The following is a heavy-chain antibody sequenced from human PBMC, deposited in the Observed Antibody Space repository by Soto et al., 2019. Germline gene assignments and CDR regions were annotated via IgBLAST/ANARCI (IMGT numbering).Heavy chain of an antibody. CDR3: ARVSYGDYVVYYYMDV. CDR2: IWYDGSNK. D-gene: IGHD4-17*01. V-gene: IGHV3-33*01. Sequence: QVQLVESGGGVVQPGRSLRLSCAASGFTFSSYGMHWVRQAPGKGLEWVAVIWYDGSNKYYADSVKGRFTISRDNSKNTLYLQKNSRRAEDTTVYYCARVSYGDYVVYYYMDVWGKGTTVTVSS. J-gene: IGHJ6*03. CDR1: GFTFSSYG.